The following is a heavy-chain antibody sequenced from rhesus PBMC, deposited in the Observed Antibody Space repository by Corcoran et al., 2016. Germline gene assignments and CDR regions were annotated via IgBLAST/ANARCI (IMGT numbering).Heavy chain of an antibody. CDR1: GGPISSSY. Sequence: QLQLQESGPGLVKPSETLSVTCAASGGPISSSYCSWNRPAPGKGLEWIGYIYGSGSSTNYNPSLKSRVTLSVDTSKNQLSLKLSSVTTADTAVYYCARVRGYSGSWGDYWGQGVLVTVSS. CDR2: IYGSGSST. V-gene: IGHV4-169*01. J-gene: IGHJ4*01. CDR3: ARVRGYSGSWGDY. D-gene: IGHD6-25*01.